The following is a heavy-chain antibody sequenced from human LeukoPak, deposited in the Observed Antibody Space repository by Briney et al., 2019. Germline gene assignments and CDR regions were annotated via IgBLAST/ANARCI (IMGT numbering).Heavy chain of an antibody. D-gene: IGHD3-10*01. Sequence: GGSLRLSCAASGFTVSSNYMSWVRQAPGKGLEWVSAISGSGGSTYYADSAKGRFTISRDNSKNTLYLQMNSLRAEDTAVYYCARDLRWFGELHWFDPWGQGTLVTVSS. CDR1: GFTVSSNY. CDR2: ISGSGGST. J-gene: IGHJ5*02. CDR3: ARDLRWFGELHWFDP. V-gene: IGHV3-23*01.